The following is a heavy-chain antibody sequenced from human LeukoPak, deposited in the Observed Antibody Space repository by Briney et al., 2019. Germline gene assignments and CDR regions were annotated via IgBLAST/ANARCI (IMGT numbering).Heavy chain of an antibody. V-gene: IGHV1-2*02. CDR2: INPNSGGT. J-gene: IGHJ4*02. CDR1: GYTFTGYY. CDR3: ARAYSSSWYFDY. D-gene: IGHD6-13*01. Sequence: ASVKVSCKASGYTFTGYYMHWVRQAPGQGLEWMGWINPNSGGTNYAQKFQGRVTMTRDTSISTAYMELSRLRSDDTAVYYCARAYSSSWYFDYWGQGTLVTVSS.